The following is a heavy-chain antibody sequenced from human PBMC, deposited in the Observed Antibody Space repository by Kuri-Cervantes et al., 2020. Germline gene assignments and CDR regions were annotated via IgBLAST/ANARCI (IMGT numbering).Heavy chain of an antibody. CDR3: AKPMVRGVIITRHRKNFDY. V-gene: IGHV3-15*01. J-gene: IGHJ4*02. Sequence: GESLKISCAASGFTFSNAWMSWVRQAPGKGLEWVGRIKSKTDGGTTDYAAPVKGRFTISRDDSKNTLYLQMNSLRAEDTAVYYCAKPMVRGVIITRHRKNFDYWGQGTLVTVSS. CDR2: IKSKTDGGTT. D-gene: IGHD3-10*01. CDR1: GFTFSNAW.